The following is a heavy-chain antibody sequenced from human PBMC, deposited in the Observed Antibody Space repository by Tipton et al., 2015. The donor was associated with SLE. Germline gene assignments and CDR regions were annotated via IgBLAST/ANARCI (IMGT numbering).Heavy chain of an antibody. J-gene: IGHJ4*02. D-gene: IGHD5-18*01. CDR2: INSDGSST. CDR1: GFTFSSYW. CDR3: ATYGEGYSSGYYFDY. Sequence: SLRLSCAASGFTFSSYWMHWVRQAPGKGLVWVSRINSDGSSTSYADSVKGRFTISRDNAKNTLYLQMNSLRAEDTAVYYCATYGEGYSSGYYFDYWGQETLVPVSS. V-gene: IGHV3-74*01.